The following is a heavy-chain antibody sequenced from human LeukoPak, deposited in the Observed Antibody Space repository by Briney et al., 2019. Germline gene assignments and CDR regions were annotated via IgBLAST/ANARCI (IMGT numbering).Heavy chain of an antibody. CDR1: GGSISSYY. D-gene: IGHD1-26*01. J-gene: IGHJ4*02. Sequence: PSETLSLTCTVSGGSISSYYWSWIRQPPGKGLEWIGYIYYSGSTNYNPSLKSRVTISVDTSKNQFSLKLSSVTAADTAVYYCARAHSVGATSYFDYWGQGTLVTVSS. CDR3: ARAHSVGATSYFDY. CDR2: IYYSGST. V-gene: IGHV4-59*01.